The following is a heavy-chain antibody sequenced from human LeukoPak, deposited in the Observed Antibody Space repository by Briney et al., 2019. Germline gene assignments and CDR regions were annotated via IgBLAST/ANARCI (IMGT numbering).Heavy chain of an antibody. CDR2: IRYDGSNK. D-gene: IGHD1-26*01. CDR1: GFTFSSYG. J-gene: IGHJ4*02. V-gene: IGHV3-30*02. Sequence: PGGSLRLSCAASGFTFSSYGIHWVRQAPGKGLEWVAFIRYDGSNKYYADSVKGRFTISRDNSKNTLYLQMNSLRAEDTAVYYCAKDSGSYYFDYWGQGTLVTVSS. CDR3: AKDSGSYYFDY.